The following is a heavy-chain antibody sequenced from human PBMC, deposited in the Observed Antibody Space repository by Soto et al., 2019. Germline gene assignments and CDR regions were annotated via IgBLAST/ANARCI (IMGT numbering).Heavy chain of an antibody. CDR2: VKDGGHT. CDR1: GGSLSGYY. Sequence: QVQLQQWGAGLLKPSETLSLNCAVTGGSLSGYYWSWIRQPPGKGLEWIGEVKDGGHTNYSPSLRGRVTISXXTSSSQFSLRLDSVTAAHTGVYYCASGQAGVVATHWDQGSLVTVSS. V-gene: IGHV4-34*01. J-gene: IGHJ4*02. CDR3: ASGQAGVVATH. D-gene: IGHD5-12*01.